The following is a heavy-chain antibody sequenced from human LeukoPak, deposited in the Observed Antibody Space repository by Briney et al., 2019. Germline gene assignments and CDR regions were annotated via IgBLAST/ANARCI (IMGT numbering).Heavy chain of an antibody. D-gene: IGHD3-22*01. CDR2: IHYSGST. J-gene: IGHJ4*02. CDR3: ARLYYYDSSGSMTFDY. CDR1: GGSITSNY. V-gene: IGHV4-59*08. Sequence: SETLSLTCTVSGGSITSNYWSWIRQPPGKGLEWIGYIHYSGSTNYNPSLKSRVTISVDTSKNQFSLKLSSVTAADTAVYYCARLYYYDSSGSMTFDYWGQGTLVTVSS.